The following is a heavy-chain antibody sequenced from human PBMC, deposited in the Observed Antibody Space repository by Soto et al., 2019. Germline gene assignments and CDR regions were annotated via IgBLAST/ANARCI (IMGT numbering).Heavy chain of an antibody. J-gene: IGHJ6*02. Sequence: SVKVSCKASGGTFSSYAISWVRQAPGQGLEWMGGIIPIFGTANYAQKFQGRVTITADESTSTAYMELSSLRSEDTAVYYCARVRKRYQLLPSYYYGMDVWGQGTTVTV. V-gene: IGHV1-69*13. D-gene: IGHD2-2*01. CDR3: ARVRKRYQLLPSYYYGMDV. CDR1: GGTFSSYA. CDR2: IIPIFGTA.